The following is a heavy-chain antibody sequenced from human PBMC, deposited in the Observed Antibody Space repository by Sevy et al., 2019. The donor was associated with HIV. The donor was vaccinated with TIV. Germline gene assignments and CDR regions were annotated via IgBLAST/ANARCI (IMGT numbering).Heavy chain of an antibody. CDR1: GFAFSSYD. D-gene: IGHD1-26*01. V-gene: IGHV3-48*03. CDR2: ITSSGTTI. CDR3: AGDLPPSATIVPHFDY. J-gene: IGHJ4*02. Sequence: GGSLRLSCAASGFAFSSYDMHWVRQAPGKGLEWVLYITSSGTTINYADSVKGRFTISRDNAKNSRYLQMNSLTVEDTAVYYCAGDLPPSATIVPHFDYWGQGTLVTVSS.